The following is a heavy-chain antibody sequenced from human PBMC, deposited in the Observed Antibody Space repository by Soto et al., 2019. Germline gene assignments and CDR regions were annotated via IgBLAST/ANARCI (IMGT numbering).Heavy chain of an antibody. CDR3: ARLRNPYYYGMDV. CDR2: INHSGST. V-gene: IGHV4-34*01. CDR1: GGSFSGYY. J-gene: IGHJ6*02. Sequence: SETLSLTCAVYGGSFSGYYWSWIRQPPGKGLEWIGEINHSGSTNYNPSLKSRVTISVDTSKNQFSLKLSSVTAADTAVYYCARLRNPYYYGMDVWGQGTTVTVSS.